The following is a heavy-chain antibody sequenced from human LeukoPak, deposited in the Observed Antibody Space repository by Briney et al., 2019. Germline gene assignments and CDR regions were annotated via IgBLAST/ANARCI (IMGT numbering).Heavy chain of an antibody. CDR2: FYNNLNT. CDR1: GGSISSYY. Sequence: KSSETLSLTCTVSGGSISSYYWSWIRQPAGKGLEWIGSFYNNLNTNYSPSLRGRVTISGDTSKNQFSLTLRSVTAADTAVYYCARTPSYDSAAFNWFDPWGQGTLVTVSS. D-gene: IGHD3-22*01. J-gene: IGHJ5*02. CDR3: ARTPSYDSAAFNWFDP. V-gene: IGHV4-4*07.